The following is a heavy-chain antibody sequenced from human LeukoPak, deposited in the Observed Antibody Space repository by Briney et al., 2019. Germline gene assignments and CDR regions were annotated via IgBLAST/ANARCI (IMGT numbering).Heavy chain of an antibody. CDR3: AREGTSGFSY. D-gene: IGHD3-10*01. J-gene: IGHJ4*02. CDR2: ITSIGSTT. Sequence: GGSLRLSXAASGFTFRSYEMNWVRQAPGKGLEWVSYITSIGSTTYYADSVKGRFTISRDNAKNSLYLQMNSLRDEDTAVYYCAREGTSGFSYWGQGTLVTVSS. V-gene: IGHV3-48*03. CDR1: GFTFRSYE.